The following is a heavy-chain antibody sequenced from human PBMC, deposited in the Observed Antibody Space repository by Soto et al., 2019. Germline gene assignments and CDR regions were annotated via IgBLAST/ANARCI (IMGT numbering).Heavy chain of an antibody. Sequence: QVQLQESGPGLVKPSQTLSLTCTVSGGSISSGVYYRSWIRQPPGEGLVWFGYIYYSGSTYDNPSLKRRLTISVDTSKNQFSLKLSSVTAADTSVEYCASNTYGYTLDDYWYQGTLVTVSS. CDR3: ASNTYGYTLDDY. CDR2: IYYSGST. V-gene: IGHV4-30-4*01. CDR1: GGSISSGVYY. J-gene: IGHJ4*02. D-gene: IGHD5-18*01.